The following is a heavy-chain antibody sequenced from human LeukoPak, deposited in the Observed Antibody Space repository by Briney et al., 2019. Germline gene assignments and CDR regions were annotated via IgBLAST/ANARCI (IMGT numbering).Heavy chain of an antibody. CDR3: ARGGIAVARFNDY. J-gene: IGHJ4*02. CDR1: GYTFTGYY. V-gene: IGHV1-2*02. D-gene: IGHD6-19*01. CDR2: INPNSGGT. Sequence: ASVKVSCKASGYTFTGYYMHWVRQAPGQGLEWMGWINPNSGGTNYAQKLQGRVTMTTDTSTSTAYMELRSLRSDDTAVYYCARGGIAVARFNDYWGQGTLVTVSS.